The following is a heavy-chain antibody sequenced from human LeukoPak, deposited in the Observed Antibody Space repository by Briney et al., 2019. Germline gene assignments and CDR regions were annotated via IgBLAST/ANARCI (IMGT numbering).Heavy chain of an antibody. CDR3: VPPAAGLHRTISTEYFQR. CDR1: GPPFISYN. J-gene: IGHJ1*01. V-gene: IGHV3-48*03. CDR2: IRASGTSI. Sequence: GGSVTLPCTPPGPPFISYNRYWFRQTPGKGPEWVSYIRASGTSIKYADSVKGRFTISRDNAKNLVYLQMDSLRAEDTAVYYCVPPAAGLHRTISTEYFQRWGQGTQVIVSS. D-gene: IGHD6-13*01.